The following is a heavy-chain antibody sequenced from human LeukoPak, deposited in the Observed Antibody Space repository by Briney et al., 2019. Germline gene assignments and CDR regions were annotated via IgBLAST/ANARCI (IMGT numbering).Heavy chain of an antibody. V-gene: IGHV4-34*01. CDR1: GGSISSYY. CDR2: INHRGYT. D-gene: IGHD3-22*01. J-gene: IGHJ4*02. CDR3: ARPDRVYYDSSGLDY. Sequence: SETLSLTCTVSGGSISSYYWSWIRQPPGKGLEWIGEINHRGYTTYNPSLKSQVTISVDTSKNQFSLNLTSVTAADTAVYYCARPDRVYYDSSGLDYWGQGTLVTVSS.